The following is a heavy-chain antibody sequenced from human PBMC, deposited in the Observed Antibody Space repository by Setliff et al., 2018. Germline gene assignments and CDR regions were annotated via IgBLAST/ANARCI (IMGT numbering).Heavy chain of an antibody. CDR2: IVVGSGNT. J-gene: IGHJ4*02. D-gene: IGHD6-19*01. CDR1: GFTFTSSA. V-gene: IGHV1-58*01. Sequence: SVKVSCKASGFTFTSSAVQWVRQARGQRPEWIGWIVVGSGNTNYAQKFQGRVTITADESTSTAYMELSSLRSEDTAVYYCARGLHSSGWYWAFDYWGQGTLVTVSS. CDR3: ARGLHSSGWYWAFDY.